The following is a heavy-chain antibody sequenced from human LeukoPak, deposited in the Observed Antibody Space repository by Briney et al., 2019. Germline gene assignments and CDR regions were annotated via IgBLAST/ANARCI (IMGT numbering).Heavy chain of an antibody. CDR3: ARAGGSTVSHSDY. Sequence: GGSLRLSCAASGFTFSSYSMSWVRQAPGKGLEWVSSISSSTSYIYYADSVKGRFTISKDNAKNSLYLQMNSLTAEDTAVYYCARAGGSTVSHSDYWGQGTLVTVSS. CDR1: GFTFSSYS. D-gene: IGHD4-17*01. CDR2: ISSSTSYI. J-gene: IGHJ4*02. V-gene: IGHV3-21*01.